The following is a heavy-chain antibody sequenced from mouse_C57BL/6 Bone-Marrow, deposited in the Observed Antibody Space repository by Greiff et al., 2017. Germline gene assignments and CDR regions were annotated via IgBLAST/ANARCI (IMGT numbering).Heavy chain of an antibody. J-gene: IGHJ4*01. CDR1: GYTFTSYW. D-gene: IGHD2-14*01. CDR3: ARGRVLVHYYAMDY. CDR2: IDPNSGGT. Sequence: QVQLKQPGAELVKPGASVKLSCKASGYTFTSYWMHWVKQRPGRGLEWIGRIDPNSGGTKYNEKFKSKATLTVDKPSSTAYMQLSSLTSEDSAVYYCARGRVLVHYYAMDYWGQGTSVTVSS. V-gene: IGHV1-72*01.